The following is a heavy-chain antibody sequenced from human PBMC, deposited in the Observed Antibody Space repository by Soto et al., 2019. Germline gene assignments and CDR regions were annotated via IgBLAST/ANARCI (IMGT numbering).Heavy chain of an antibody. CDR3: AREGCSGGSCYFPPYYYYYGMDV. V-gene: IGHV6-1*01. CDR1: GDSVSSNSAA. J-gene: IGHJ6*02. D-gene: IGHD2-15*01. CDR2: TYYRSKWYN. Sequence: SQTLSLTCAISGDSVSSNSAAWNWIRQSPSRGLEWLGRTYYRSKWYNDYAVSVKSRITINPDTSKNQFSLQLNSVTPEDTAVYYCAREGCSGGSCYFPPYYYYYGMDVWGQGTTVTVSS.